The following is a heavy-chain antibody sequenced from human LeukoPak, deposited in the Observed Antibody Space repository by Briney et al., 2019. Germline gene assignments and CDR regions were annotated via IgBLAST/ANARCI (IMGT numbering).Heavy chain of an antibody. CDR3: ARERDSGSSPPYCFDY. CDR2: ISSSGSTI. Sequence: PGGSLRLSCAASGFTFSDYYMSWIRQAPGKGLEWVSYISSSGSTIYYADSVKGRFTISRDNSKNTLYLQMNSLRAEDTAVYYCARERDSGSSPPYCFDYWGQGTLVTVSS. D-gene: IGHD1-26*01. V-gene: IGHV3-11*04. CDR1: GFTFSDYY. J-gene: IGHJ4*02.